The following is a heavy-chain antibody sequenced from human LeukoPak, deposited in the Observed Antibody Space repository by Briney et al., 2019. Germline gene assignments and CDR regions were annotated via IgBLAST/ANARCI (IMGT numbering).Heavy chain of an antibody. J-gene: IGHJ5*02. CDR2: MNPNSGNT. D-gene: IGHD6-13*01. CDR1: GYTFTSYD. Sequence: GASVKVSCKASGYTFTSYDINWVRQATGQGLEWMGWMNPNSGNTGYAQKFQGRVTITRNTSISTAYMELSSLRSEDTAVYYCATEYSSSWRNNWFDPWGQGTLVTVSS. CDR3: ATEYSSSWRNNWFDP. V-gene: IGHV1-8*03.